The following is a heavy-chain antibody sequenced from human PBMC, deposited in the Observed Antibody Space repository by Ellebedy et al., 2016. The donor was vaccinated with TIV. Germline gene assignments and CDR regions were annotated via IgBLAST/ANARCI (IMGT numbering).Heavy chain of an antibody. D-gene: IGHD4-23*01. V-gene: IGHV3-64*01. CDR1: GFDFSGYC. J-gene: IGHJ2*01. CDR2: VSSDGVTT. CDR3: ARAGVNSPDWHLDL. Sequence: GESLKISCVASGFDFSGYCMHWVRRAPGKGLEYVSAVSSDGVTTYLANSVKGRFSVSRDNARSTLYLQMGSLRPDDTAVYYCARAGVNSPDWHLDLWGRGTLVTVSS.